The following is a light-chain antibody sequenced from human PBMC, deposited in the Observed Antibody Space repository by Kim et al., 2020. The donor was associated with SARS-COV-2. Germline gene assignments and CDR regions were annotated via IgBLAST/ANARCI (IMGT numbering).Light chain of an antibody. V-gene: IGKV4-1*01. CDR2: WAS. J-gene: IGKJ4*01. CDR1: QSVLYSSNNKNY. CDR3: QQYYSTPLT. Sequence: STRNCKSSQSVLYSSNNKNYLAWYQQKPGQPPKLLIYWASTRESGVPDRFSGSGSGTDFTLTISSLQAEDVAVYYCQQYYSTPLTFGGGTKVDIK.